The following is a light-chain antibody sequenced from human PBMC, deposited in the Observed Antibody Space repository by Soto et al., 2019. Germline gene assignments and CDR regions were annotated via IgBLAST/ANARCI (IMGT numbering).Light chain of an antibody. J-gene: IGLJ1*01. Sequence: QSVLTQPASVSGSPGQSITISCTGTSSDLGGYKYVSWYRHHPGKAPKLIIYEVTNRPSGVSSRFSGSKSGNTPSLTISGLQAEDEADYYCSTYTSSSPYVFGTGTQLTVL. CDR2: EVT. CDR1: SSDLGGYKY. CDR3: STYTSSSPYV. V-gene: IGLV2-14*01.